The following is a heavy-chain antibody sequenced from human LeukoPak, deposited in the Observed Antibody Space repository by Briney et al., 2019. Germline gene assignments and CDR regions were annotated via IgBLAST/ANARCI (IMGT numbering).Heavy chain of an antibody. CDR2: IRSSSSYI. J-gene: IGHJ6*03. CDR1: GFTFSSYT. V-gene: IGHV3-21*01. Sequence: GGSLRLSCATSGFTFSSYTMNWVRQAPGKGLEWVSSIRSSSSYIYYADSVKGRFTVSRDNSKNTLYLQMKSLRAEDTAVYYCAKGGGYEAQYYYYYLDVWGKGTTVTISS. D-gene: IGHD5-12*01. CDR3: AKGGGYEAQYYYYYLDV.